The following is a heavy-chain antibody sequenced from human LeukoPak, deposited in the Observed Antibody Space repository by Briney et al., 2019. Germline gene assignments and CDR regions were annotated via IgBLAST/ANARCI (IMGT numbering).Heavy chain of an antibody. D-gene: IGHD6-19*01. CDR2: IYYSGST. CDR3: ARHGEYSSGWPYYFDY. J-gene: IGHJ4*02. Sequence: TTSETLSLTCTVSGGSISSYYWSWIRQPPGKGLEWIGYIYYSGSTNYNLSLKSRVTISVDTSKNQFSLKLSSVTAADTAVYYCARHGEYSSGWPYYFDYWGQGTLVTVSS. CDR1: GGSISSYY. V-gene: IGHV4-59*08.